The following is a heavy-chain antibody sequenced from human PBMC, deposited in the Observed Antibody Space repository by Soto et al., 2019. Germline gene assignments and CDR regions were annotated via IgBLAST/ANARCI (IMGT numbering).Heavy chain of an antibody. D-gene: IGHD5-12*01. CDR1: GGTFSSYA. V-gene: IGHV1-69*10. J-gene: IGHJ4*02. Sequence: SVKVSCKASGGTFSSYAISWVRQAPGQGLEWMGGIIPILGIANYAQKFQGRVTITADKSASTAYMELSSLRSEDTAVYCCARDVHSGYDFFDYWGQGTLVTVSS. CDR3: ARDVHSGYDFFDY. CDR2: IIPILGIA.